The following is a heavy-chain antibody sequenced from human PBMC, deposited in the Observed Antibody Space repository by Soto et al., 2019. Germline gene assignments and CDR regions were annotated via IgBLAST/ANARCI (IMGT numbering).Heavy chain of an antibody. CDR3: ARLTRGVYDLDRLWEKFDY. CDR1: GFSLSSIGMG. CDR2: IYWDDDK. J-gene: IGHJ4*02. D-gene: IGHD5-12*01. V-gene: IGHV2-5*02. Sequence: QITVKESGLTLVKPTETLTLTCTFSGFSLSSIGMGVGWIRQPPGKALEWLTLIYWDDDKRYSPSLSSRLTITTDPSKNQVDLTMTNMDPVDTATYYCARLTRGVYDLDRLWEKFDYWGQGALVTVS.